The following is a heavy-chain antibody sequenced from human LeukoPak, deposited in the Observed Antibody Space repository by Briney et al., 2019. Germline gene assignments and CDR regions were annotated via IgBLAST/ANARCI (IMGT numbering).Heavy chain of an antibody. D-gene: IGHD3-22*01. CDR2: ISGSGGST. CDR3: AKASAMIVVVSKHFDY. J-gene: IGHJ4*02. V-gene: IGHV3-23*01. Sequence: PGGSLRLSCAASGFTFSSYAMSWVRQAPGKGLEWVSAISGSGGSTYYADSVKGRFTISRDHSKNTLYLQMNSLRAEDTAVYYCAKASAMIVVVSKHFDYWGQGTLVTVSS. CDR1: GFTFSSYA.